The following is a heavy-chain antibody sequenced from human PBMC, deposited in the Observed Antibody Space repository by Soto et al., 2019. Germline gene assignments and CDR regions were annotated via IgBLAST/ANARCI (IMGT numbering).Heavy chain of an antibody. CDR2: ISGSGGST. J-gene: IGHJ5*02. D-gene: IGHD3-3*01. CDR3: AKRPLATVFGVAGNRFDP. CDR1: GFTFSTYA. V-gene: IGHV3-23*01. Sequence: EVQLLESGGGLVQPGGSLRLSCAASGFTFSTYAMTRVRQAPGKGLEWVSGISGSGGSTYYADSVKGRFTISRDNSKNTLYLQMNSLRAEDTAVYYCAKRPLATVFGVAGNRFDPWGQGTLVTVSS.